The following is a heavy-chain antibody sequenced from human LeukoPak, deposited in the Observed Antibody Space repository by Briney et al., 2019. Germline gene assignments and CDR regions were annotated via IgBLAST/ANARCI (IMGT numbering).Heavy chain of an antibody. V-gene: IGHV3-74*01. CDR1: GFTFSNYW. Sequence: GGSLRLSCAASGFTFSNYWMHWVRQAPGKGLVWVSRINSDGSSTTSADSVKGRFTISRDNAKNTLYLQMNSLRAEDTAVYYCAKGGATVIDFWGQGTLVTVSS. D-gene: IGHD4-17*01. J-gene: IGHJ4*02. CDR3: AKGGATVIDF. CDR2: INSDGSST.